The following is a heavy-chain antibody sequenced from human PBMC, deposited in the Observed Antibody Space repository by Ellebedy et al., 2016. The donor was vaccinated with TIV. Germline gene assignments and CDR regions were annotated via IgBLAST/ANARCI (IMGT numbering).Heavy chain of an antibody. CDR1: GHSFTSYG. D-gene: IGHD3-3*01. J-gene: IGHJ6*02. V-gene: IGHV1-3*04. CDR2: INTGNDNT. CDR3: ATREWQDPMDV. Sequence: ASVKVSXXVSGHSFTSYGIHWVRQAPGQSFEWMGWINTGNDNTKYSQKLQGRVTITRDYMELSGLMSEDTAVYYCATREWQDPMDVWGQGTTVTVSS.